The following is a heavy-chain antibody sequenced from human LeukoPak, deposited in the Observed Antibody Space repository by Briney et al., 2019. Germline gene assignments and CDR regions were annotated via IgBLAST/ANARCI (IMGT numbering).Heavy chain of an antibody. Sequence: PGGSLRLSCAASGFPFDNYGMAWVRQGPGKGLEWVCGITWNGGITAYADSVKGRFTISRDNAKNSLYLQMTSLRAEDTALYYCARDGPVAGVELDQWGQGTLVTVSS. CDR2: ITWNGGIT. CDR3: ARDGPVAGVELDQ. J-gene: IGHJ4*02. V-gene: IGHV3-20*04. D-gene: IGHD6-19*01. CDR1: GFPFDNYG.